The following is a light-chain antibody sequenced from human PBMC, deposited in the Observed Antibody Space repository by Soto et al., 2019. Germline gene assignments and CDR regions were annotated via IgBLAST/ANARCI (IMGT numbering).Light chain of an antibody. V-gene: IGKV3-11*01. Sequence: EIVLTQSPATLSLSPGDGATLSCRASQSITKFLAWYQQRPGQPPRLLIYVASERASGVPARFSGSGSGTDFTLTISSLEPEDFASYYCQQRLTGPWTFGQGTRVEI. CDR1: QSITKF. CDR3: QQRLTGPWT. J-gene: IGKJ1*01. CDR2: VAS.